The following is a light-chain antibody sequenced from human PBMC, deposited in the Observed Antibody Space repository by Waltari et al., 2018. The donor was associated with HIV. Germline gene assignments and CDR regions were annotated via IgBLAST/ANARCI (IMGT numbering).Light chain of an antibody. Sequence: QSVLTQPPSASGTPGQSVTISCSGTSSNIGTNYVYWYQQFPGTAPKLLIYRNNKRPSGVPVRFSGSKSGPSSSLAISGLRSDDEADYYCAAWDDTLTVVFGGGTKLTVL. CDR2: RNN. J-gene: IGLJ2*01. V-gene: IGLV1-47*01. CDR1: SSNIGTNY. CDR3: AAWDDTLTVV.